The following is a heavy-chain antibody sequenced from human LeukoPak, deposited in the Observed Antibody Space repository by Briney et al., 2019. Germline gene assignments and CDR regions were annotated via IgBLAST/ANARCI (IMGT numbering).Heavy chain of an antibody. Sequence: ASVKVSCKASGGTFSSYAISWVRQATGQGLEWMGRIIPILGIANYAQKFRARFTITAEKPKSTAYMELSSLRSEDTAVYYCGRTGIVGATFFDYRGQGKLVTVSS. D-gene: IGHD1-26*01. J-gene: IGHJ4*02. CDR3: GRTGIVGATFFDY. V-gene: IGHV1-69*04. CDR2: IIPILGIA. CDR1: GGTFSSYA.